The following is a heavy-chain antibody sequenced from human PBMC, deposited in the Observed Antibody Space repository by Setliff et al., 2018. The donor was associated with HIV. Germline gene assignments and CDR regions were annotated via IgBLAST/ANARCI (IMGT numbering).Heavy chain of an antibody. CDR3: ARHESGRSSSWSNFDY. J-gene: IGHJ4*02. D-gene: IGHD6-13*01. CDR1: GYSIRSGYY. Sequence: TLSLTCAVSGYSIRSGYYWGWIRQPPGKGLEWIGSTYHSGSTYYNPSLKSRVSISVDTSKNQFSLKLSSVTAADTAVYYCARHESGRSSSWSNFDYWGQGTLVTVSS. CDR2: TYHSGST. V-gene: IGHV4-38-2*01.